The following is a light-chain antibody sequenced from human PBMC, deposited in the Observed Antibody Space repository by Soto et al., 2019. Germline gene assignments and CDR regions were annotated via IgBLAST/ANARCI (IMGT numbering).Light chain of an antibody. J-gene: IGKJ1*01. V-gene: IGKV3-15*01. CDR3: QQYNKWPPGT. Sequence: EIVMTQSPATLSVSPGERATLSCRASQSVSSNLAWYQQKPGQAPRLLIYGASTRATGIPARFSGSGSGTESTPTISSLQSEDVAVYYCQQYNKWPPGTFGQGTKVEIK. CDR1: QSVSSN. CDR2: GAS.